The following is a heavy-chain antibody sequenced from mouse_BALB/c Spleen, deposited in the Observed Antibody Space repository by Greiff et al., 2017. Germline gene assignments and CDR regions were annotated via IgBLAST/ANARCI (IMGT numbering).Heavy chain of an antibody. Sequence: EVMLVESGGGLVKPGGSLKLSCAASGFTFSSYTMSWVRQTPEKRLEWVATISSGGGNTYYPDSVKGRFTISRDNAKNNLYLQMSSLRSEDTALYYCARDPLLTGAMDYWGQGTSVTVSS. CDR1: GFTFSSYT. CDR2: ISSGGGNT. D-gene: IGHD2-1*01. CDR3: ARDPLLTGAMDY. J-gene: IGHJ4*01. V-gene: IGHV5-9*03.